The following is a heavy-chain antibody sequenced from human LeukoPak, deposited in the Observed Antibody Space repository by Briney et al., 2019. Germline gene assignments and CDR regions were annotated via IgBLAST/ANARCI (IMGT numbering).Heavy chain of an antibody. D-gene: IGHD2-2*02. Sequence: PGGSLRLSCAASGFTFSTYAMNWVCQAPGKGLQWVSSITSRNSYIYYADSVKGRFTISRDNAKNSLYLQMNSLRAEDTAVYYCARELGYCSSTSCYSYYYYGMDVWGQGTTVTVSS. CDR3: ARELGYCSSTSCYSYYYYGMDV. CDR1: GFTFSTYA. CDR2: ITSRNSYI. J-gene: IGHJ6*02. V-gene: IGHV3-21*01.